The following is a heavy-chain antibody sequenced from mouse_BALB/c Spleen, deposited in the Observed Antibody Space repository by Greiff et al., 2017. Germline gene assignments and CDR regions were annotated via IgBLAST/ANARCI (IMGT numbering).Heavy chain of an antibody. CDR1: GFNIKDYY. J-gene: IGHJ4*01. V-gene: IGHV14-1*02. CDR3: ARRYGGAMDY. CDR2: IDPENGNT. D-gene: IGHD1-1*02. Sequence: VQLQQSGAELVRPGALVKLSCKASGFNIKDYYMHWVKQRPEQGLEWIGWIDPENGNTIYDPKFQGKASITADTSSNTAYLQLSSLTSEDTAVYYCARRYGGAMDYWGQGTSVTVSS.